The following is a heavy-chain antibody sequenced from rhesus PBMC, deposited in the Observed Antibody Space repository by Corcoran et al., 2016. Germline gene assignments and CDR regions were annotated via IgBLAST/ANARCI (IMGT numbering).Heavy chain of an antibody. J-gene: IGHJ4*01. CDR2: IRNGGSST. CDR1: GFTFSSYG. CDR3: AKQRLALDY. D-gene: IGHD6-31*01. Sequence: EVQLVESGGGLVQPGGSLRLSCAASGFTFSSYGMSLVRQAPGKGLEWVSYIRNGGSSTYYADSVKGRFTISIDNSKNTLSLQMNSLGAEDTAVYYCAKQRLALDYWGQGVLVTVSS. V-gene: IGHV3S5*01.